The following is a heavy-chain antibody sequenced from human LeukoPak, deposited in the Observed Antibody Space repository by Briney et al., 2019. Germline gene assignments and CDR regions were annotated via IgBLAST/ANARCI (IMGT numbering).Heavy chain of an antibody. V-gene: IGHV3-48*03. J-gene: IGHJ4*02. Sequence: GGSLRLPCAASGFTFSSYEMAWVRQPPGKGLGWLSCISSGGTTIYYADSVKGRFTISRDNAKNSLYLQVSSLRAEDTAVYYCARYSSPINWGQGTLVTVSS. D-gene: IGHD3-22*01. CDR3: ARYSSPIN. CDR1: GFTFSSYE. CDR2: ISSGGTTI.